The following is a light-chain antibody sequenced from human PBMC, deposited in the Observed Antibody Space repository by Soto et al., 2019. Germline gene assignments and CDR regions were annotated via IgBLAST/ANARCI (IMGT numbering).Light chain of an antibody. V-gene: IGLV2-8*01. CDR1: SSDVGGYNY. CDR2: EVS. Sequence: QSVLTQPPSASGSPGQSVTISCTGTSSDVGGYNYVSWYQQHPGKAPKLMIYEVSKRPSWVPDRFSGSKSGNTASLTVSGLQAEDEADYYCSSYAGSTKGVFGGGTQLTVL. CDR3: SSYAGSTKGV. J-gene: IGLJ2*01.